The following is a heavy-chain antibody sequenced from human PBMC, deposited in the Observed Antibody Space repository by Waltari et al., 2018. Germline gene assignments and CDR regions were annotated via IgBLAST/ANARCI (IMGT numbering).Heavy chain of an antibody. D-gene: IGHD3-22*01. CDR3: ARGGAHYFEASDFDY. CDR2: LSSGGSI. J-gene: IGHJ4*02. V-gene: IGHV4-4*07. CDR1: GGSISSHY. Sequence: QVQLQESGPGLVKPSETLSLTCTVSGGSISSHYWSWIRQPAGEGLEWIGRLSSGGSIDYNPSLNSRVTMSLDTSKNQMSLKLSSVTAADTAVYYCARGGAHYFEASDFDYWGQGTRVTVSS.